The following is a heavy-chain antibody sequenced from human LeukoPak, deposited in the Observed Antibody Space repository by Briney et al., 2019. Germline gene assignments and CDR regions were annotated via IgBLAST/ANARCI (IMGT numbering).Heavy chain of an antibody. V-gene: IGHV1-2*02. Sequence: ASVKVSCKASGYTFTGYYMNWVRQAPGQGLEWMGWINSDSGFTKYAQKFQGRVTMTRDTSITTVYMDLTRLTSDDTAVYYFARNFDMKGFDPWGQGTLVTVSS. D-gene: IGHD3-9*01. CDR3: ARNFDMKGFDP. CDR1: GYTFTGYY. J-gene: IGHJ5*02. CDR2: INSDSGFT.